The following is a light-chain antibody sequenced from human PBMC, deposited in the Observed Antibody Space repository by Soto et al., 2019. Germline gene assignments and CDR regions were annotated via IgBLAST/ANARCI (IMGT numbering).Light chain of an antibody. J-gene: IGKJ1*01. CDR1: QSVSSSS. Sequence: EVVLTQSPGTLSLSPGERSTLSCRASQSVSSSSLAWYQQKPGQAPRLLIYGASSRATGIPDRLSGSGSGTDFTLTISRLEPEDFAVYYCQQFGSSSWTFGQGTKVEI. CDR3: QQFGSSSWT. V-gene: IGKV3-20*01. CDR2: GAS.